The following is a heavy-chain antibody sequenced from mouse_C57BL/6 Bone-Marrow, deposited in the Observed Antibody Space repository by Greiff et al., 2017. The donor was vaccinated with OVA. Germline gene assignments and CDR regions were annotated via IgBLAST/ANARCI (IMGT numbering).Heavy chain of an antibody. J-gene: IGHJ2*01. V-gene: IGHV1-19*01. CDR2: INPYNGGT. CDR1: GYTFTDYY. CDR3: ARGYYGSSYVT. D-gene: IGHD1-1*01. Sequence: EVQLQQSGPVLVKPGASVKMSCKASGYTFTDYYMNWVKQSHGKSLEWIGVINPYNGGTSYNQKFKGKATLTVDKSSSTAYMELNSLTSEDSAVYYCARGYYGSSYVTGGQGTTLTVSS.